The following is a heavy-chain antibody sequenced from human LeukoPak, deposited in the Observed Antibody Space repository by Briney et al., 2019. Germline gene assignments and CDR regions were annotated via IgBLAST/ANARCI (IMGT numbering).Heavy chain of an antibody. CDR1: GGSISSGDYY. D-gene: IGHD6-19*01. Sequence: ASETLSLTCTVSGGSISSGDYYWSWIRQPPGKGLEWIGYIYYSGSTYYNPSLKSRVTISVDTSKNQFSLKLSSVTAADTAVYYCARAYSSGWYWFDPWGQGTLVTVSS. CDR3: ARAYSSGWYWFDP. J-gene: IGHJ5*02. V-gene: IGHV4-30-4*02. CDR2: IYYSGST.